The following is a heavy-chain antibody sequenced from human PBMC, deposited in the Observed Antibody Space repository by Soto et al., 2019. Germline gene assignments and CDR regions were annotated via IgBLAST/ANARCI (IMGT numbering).Heavy chain of an antibody. Sequence: QVQLVQSGPEVKKPGASVKVSCKASGYTFGIYSITWVRQAPGQGLEWLGWINTYSGNTYYAQKVQGRVTLTTDTSTSTAYMYMRSSRSDDKAVDYCARRYGDPSSSTGFDYWGQGTLVSVSS. CDR2: INTYSGNT. J-gene: IGHJ4*02. CDR3: ARRYGDPSSSTGFDY. V-gene: IGHV1-18*01. CDR1: GYTFGIYS. D-gene: IGHD2-21*02.